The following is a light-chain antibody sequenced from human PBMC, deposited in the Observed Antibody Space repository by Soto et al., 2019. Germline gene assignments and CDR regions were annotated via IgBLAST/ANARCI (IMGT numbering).Light chain of an antibody. CDR1: QSVSIK. Sequence: ESVLTQSPGTLSLSPVERATLSSRSSQSVSIKLAWYQPTPGQAPRLLIYDTSTRATGIPARFSGSGSGTEFTLTISSLQSEDFAVYYCQQYNNWPPITSGQGTRLEIK. J-gene: IGKJ5*01. V-gene: IGKV3-15*01. CDR3: QQYNNWPPIT. CDR2: DTS.